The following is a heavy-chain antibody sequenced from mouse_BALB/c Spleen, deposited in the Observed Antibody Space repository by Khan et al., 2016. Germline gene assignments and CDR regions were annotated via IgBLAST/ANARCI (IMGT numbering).Heavy chain of an antibody. CDR2: INPYNAGT. Sequence: EVQLKQSGPELVKPGASVKMSCKASGYTFTSYIIHWVKQKPGQGLEWIGYINPYNAGTKYSVKFKDKATLTSDRSSSIAYMELSSLTSEDSAVYYCARDYYGYDFDYWGQGTTLTVSS. CDR3: ARDYYGYDFDY. D-gene: IGHD2-2*01. CDR1: GYTFTSYI. V-gene: IGHV1S136*01. J-gene: IGHJ2*01.